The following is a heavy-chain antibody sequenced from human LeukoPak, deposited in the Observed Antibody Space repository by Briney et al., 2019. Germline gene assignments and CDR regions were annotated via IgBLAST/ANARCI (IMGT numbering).Heavy chain of an antibody. Sequence: GGSLRLSCAASGFTFSSYSMNWVRQAPGKGLEWVSSISSSSNKKRYADSVKGRFTISRDNGNNSLYLQLNGLRAEDTAVYYCVRLRLRLRDGYYYYGMDVWGQGTTVIVSS. CDR2: ISSSSNKK. V-gene: IGHV3-21*01. CDR1: GFTFSSYS. J-gene: IGHJ6*02. D-gene: IGHD5-24*01. CDR3: VRLRLRLRDGYYYYGMDV.